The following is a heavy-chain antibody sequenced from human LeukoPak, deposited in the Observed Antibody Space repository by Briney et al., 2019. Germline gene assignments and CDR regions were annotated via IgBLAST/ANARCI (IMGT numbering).Heavy chain of an antibody. V-gene: IGHV4-34*01. CDR2: INHSGST. D-gene: IGHD4-17*01. CDR1: GGSFSGYY. CDR3: ARGRTVTNDNWFDP. J-gene: IGHJ5*02. Sequence: SETLSLTCAVYGGSFSGYYWSWIRQPPGKGLEWIGEINHSGSTNYNPSLKSRVTISVDTSNNQFSLKLSSVTAADTAVYYCARGRTVTNDNWFDPWGQGTLVTVSS.